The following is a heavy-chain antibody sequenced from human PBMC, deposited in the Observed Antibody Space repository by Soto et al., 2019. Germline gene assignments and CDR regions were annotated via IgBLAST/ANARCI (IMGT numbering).Heavy chain of an antibody. CDR1: GFTFSSCT. V-gene: IGHV3-21*06. D-gene: IGHD2-15*01. CDR3: SGCSGGACHKNYGMDV. J-gene: IGHJ6*02. CDR2: ISPSSGHI. Sequence: EVHLVESGGGLVNPGGSLRLSCAVSGFTFSSCTMNWVRQAPGKGLEWVSSISPSSGHIYYADSVKGRFTISRDNAKNSLFLQMNSLRGEDTAVYYCSGCSGGACHKNYGMDVWGQGTTVTVSS.